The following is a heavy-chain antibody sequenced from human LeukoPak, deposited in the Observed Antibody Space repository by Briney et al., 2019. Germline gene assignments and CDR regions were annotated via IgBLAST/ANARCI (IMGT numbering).Heavy chain of an antibody. CDR1: GFTFSSYS. Sequence: PGGSLRLSCAASGFTFSSYSMSWVRQAPGQGLEWVSVIYSGGSTYYADSVKGRFNISRDNSKHTLYLQMNSLRAEDTAVYYCARDLGEKLGSGAFDICGQGTMGPVSS. CDR2: IYSGGST. J-gene: IGHJ3*02. D-gene: IGHD3-10*01. V-gene: IGHV3-66*02. CDR3: ARDLGEKLGSGAFDI.